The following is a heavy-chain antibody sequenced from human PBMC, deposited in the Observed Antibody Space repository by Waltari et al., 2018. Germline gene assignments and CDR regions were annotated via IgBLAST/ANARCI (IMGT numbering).Heavy chain of an antibody. CDR1: GYTFTDYY. D-gene: IGHD6-19*01. V-gene: IGHV1-69-2*01. CDR2: VDPEDGET. J-gene: IGHJ4*02. CDR3: ARVDGFLSVGSGWYYFDY. Sequence: EVQLVQSGAEVKKPGATVKISCKASGYTFTDYYMHWVQQAPGKGLEWMGRVDPEDGETRYAEKFQGRVTITADTSTDTAYMELSSLRSEDTAVYYCARVDGFLSVGSGWYYFDYWGQGTLVTVSS.